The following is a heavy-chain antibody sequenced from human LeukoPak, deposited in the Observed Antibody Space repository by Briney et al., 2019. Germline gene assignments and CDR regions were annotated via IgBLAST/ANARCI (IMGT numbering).Heavy chain of an antibody. D-gene: IGHD3-10*01. CDR2: IYYSGST. Sequence: SETLSLTCTVSGGSISSSSYYWGLIRQPPGKGLEWIGSIYYSGSTYYNPSLKSRVTISVDTSKNQFSLKLSSVTAADTAVYYCARRRITMVRGHAFDIWGQGTMVTVSS. CDR1: GGSISSSSYY. J-gene: IGHJ3*02. CDR3: ARRRITMVRGHAFDI. V-gene: IGHV4-39*07.